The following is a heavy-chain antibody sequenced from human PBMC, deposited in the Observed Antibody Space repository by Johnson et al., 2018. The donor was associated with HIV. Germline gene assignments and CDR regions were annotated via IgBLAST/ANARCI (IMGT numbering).Heavy chain of an antibody. D-gene: IGHD1-14*01. CDR3: NAYNDGFDI. J-gene: IGHJ3*02. Sequence: QVLLVESGGGVVQPGRSLRLSCAASGFTFSSYAMHWVRQAPGKGLEWVAVISYDGSNKYYADSVKGRFTISRDNSKNTLYLQMNSLRAEDTAVYYCNAYNDGFDIWGQGTVVTVSS. V-gene: IGHV3-30-3*01. CDR1: GFTFSSYA. CDR2: ISYDGSNK.